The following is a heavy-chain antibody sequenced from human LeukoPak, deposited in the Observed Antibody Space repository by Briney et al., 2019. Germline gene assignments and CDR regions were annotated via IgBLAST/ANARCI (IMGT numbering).Heavy chain of an antibody. Sequence: SETLSLTCTVSGGSISSYYWSWIRQPPGKGLEWIGYIYYSGSTNYNPSLKSRVTISVDTSKNQFSLKLSSVTAADTAVYYCARCISDSGSYYPSYNWFDPWGQGTLVTVSS. V-gene: IGHV4-59*08. D-gene: IGHD3-10*01. CDR1: GGSISSYY. CDR3: ARCISDSGSYYPSYNWFDP. J-gene: IGHJ5*02. CDR2: IYYSGST.